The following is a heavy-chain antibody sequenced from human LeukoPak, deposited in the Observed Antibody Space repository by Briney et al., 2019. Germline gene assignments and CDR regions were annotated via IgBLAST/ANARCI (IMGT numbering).Heavy chain of an antibody. J-gene: IGHJ5*02. Sequence: GGSLRLSCAASGFTFSSYGMHWVRQAPGKGLDWVAFIHHDGSNKYYADSVRGRFTISRDNAKNSLYLQMNSLRAEDTAVYYCARDVATISNWFDPWGQGTLVTVSS. CDR3: ARDVATISNWFDP. CDR2: IHHDGSNK. D-gene: IGHD5-24*01. V-gene: IGHV3-30*02. CDR1: GFTFSSYG.